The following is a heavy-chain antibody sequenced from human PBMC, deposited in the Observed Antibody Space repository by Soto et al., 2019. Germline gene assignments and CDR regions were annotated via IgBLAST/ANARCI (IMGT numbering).Heavy chain of an antibody. CDR1: GFTFSIYA. Sequence: TWGSLRISCASSGFTFSIYAMHWVRQAPGKGLEWVAVISYDGSNKYYADSVKGRFTISRDNSKNTLYLQMNSLRAEDTAVYYCARLPMYFVNIGMDVWGQGTTVTVSS. D-gene: IGHD3-10*02. J-gene: IGHJ6*02. CDR2: ISYDGSNK. V-gene: IGHV3-30-3*01. CDR3: ARLPMYFVNIGMDV.